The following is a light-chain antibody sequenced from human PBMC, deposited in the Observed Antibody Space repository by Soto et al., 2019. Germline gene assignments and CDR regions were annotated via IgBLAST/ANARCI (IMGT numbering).Light chain of an antibody. CDR1: QSVSSN. CDR2: DIS. J-gene: IGKJ4*01. V-gene: IGKV3D-15*01. Sequence: EIVMTQSPATLSVSPGERATLSCRASQSVSSNLAWYQQKPGQAPSLLIYDISARATGIPTRFSGSGSGTEFTLTISSLQYEDFAVYYCQQYNGWPLTFGGGTKVDIK. CDR3: QQYNGWPLT.